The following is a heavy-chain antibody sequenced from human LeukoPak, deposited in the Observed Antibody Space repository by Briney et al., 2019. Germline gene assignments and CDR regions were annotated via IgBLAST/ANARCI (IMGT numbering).Heavy chain of an antibody. J-gene: IGHJ4*02. CDR1: GGSISSSSYY. V-gene: IGHV4-39*01. CDR2: IYYSGST. D-gene: IGHD3-3*01. CDR3: ARHRLSITIFGVVPYYFDY. Sequence: PLETLSLTCTVSGGSISSSSYYWGWIRQPPGKGLEWIGSIYYSGSTYYTPSLKSRVTISVETSKNQFSLKLSSVTAADTAVYYCARHRLSITIFGVVPYYFDYWGQGTLVTVSS.